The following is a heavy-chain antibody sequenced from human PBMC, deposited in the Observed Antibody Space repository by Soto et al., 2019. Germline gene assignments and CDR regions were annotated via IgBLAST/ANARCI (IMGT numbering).Heavy chain of an antibody. CDR2: INSDGSIT. CDR1: GFTFNTHW. CDR3: ARAMTSVEAAAKGDF. D-gene: IGHD2-15*01. V-gene: IGHV3-74*01. J-gene: IGHJ4*02. Sequence: EVQLVESGGGLILPGGSLRLSCAASGFTFNTHWMHWVRQAPGKGLVWVSRINSDGSITDYADSVKGRFSISRDNTRNTLYLQMNSLSHEDTAVYDWARAMTSVEAAAKGDFWGQGTLVTVSS.